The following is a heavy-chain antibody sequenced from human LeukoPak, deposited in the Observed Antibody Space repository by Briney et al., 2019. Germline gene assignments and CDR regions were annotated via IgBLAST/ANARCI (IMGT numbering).Heavy chain of an antibody. J-gene: IGHJ5*01. V-gene: IGHV1-8*01. D-gene: IGHD1-26*01. Sequence: ASVKVSCKASGYTFTNYDTNWVRQATGQGLEWMGWMNPSSGDTGYAQKFQGRVTMTRDTSISTAYMELTSLTSDDTAIFYCARTGMGGNVWIDSWGQGTLVTVSS. CDR3: ARTGMGGNVWIDS. CDR1: GYTFTNYD. CDR2: MNPSSGDT.